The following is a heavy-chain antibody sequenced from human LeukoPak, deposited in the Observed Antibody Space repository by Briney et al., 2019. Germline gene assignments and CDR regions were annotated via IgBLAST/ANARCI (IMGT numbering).Heavy chain of an antibody. CDR3: ARGGFVVVPAASPRDAFDI. V-gene: IGHV3-21*01. CDR1: GFTFSSYS. J-gene: IGHJ3*02. Sequence: AGGSLRLSCAASGFTFSSYSMNWVRQAPGKGLEWVSSISSSSSYIYYADSVKGRFTISRDNAKNSLYLQINSLRAEDTAVYYCARGGFVVVPAASPRDAFDIWGQGTMVTVSS. D-gene: IGHD2-2*01. CDR2: ISSSSSYI.